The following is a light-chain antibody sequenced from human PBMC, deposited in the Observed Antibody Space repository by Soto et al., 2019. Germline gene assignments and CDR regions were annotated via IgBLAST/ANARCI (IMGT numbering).Light chain of an antibody. V-gene: IGLV3-21*04. J-gene: IGLJ2*01. CDR1: NIGSKS. CDR2: YDS. CDR3: QGWDSISDHLGVV. Sequence: SSELTQPPSVSVAPGKTARITCGGNNIGSKSVHWYQQKPGQAPVLVIYYDSDRPSGIPERFSGSNSGNTATLTISRVEAGDEADYYCQGWDSISDHLGVVFGGGTKLTVL.